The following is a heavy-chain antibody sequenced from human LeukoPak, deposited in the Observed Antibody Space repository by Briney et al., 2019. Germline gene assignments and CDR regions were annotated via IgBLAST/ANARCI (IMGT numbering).Heavy chain of an antibody. CDR1: GGSISSSSYW. J-gene: IGHJ4*02. D-gene: IGHD3-3*02. CDR2: IYYTGST. V-gene: IGHV4-39*01. CDR3: ARGQFWSGYSI. Sequence: SETLSLTCTVSGGSISSSSYWWGWIRQTPGKGLEWIASIYYTGSTYYNPSLKSRVTISVDTSKNQFSLNLSSVTAADTAVYYCARGQFWSGYSIWGQGTLVTVSS.